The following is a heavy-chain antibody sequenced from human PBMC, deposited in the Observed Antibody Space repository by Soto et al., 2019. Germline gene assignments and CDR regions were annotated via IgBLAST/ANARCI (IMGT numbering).Heavy chain of an antibody. D-gene: IGHD2-15*01. CDR2: IYYSGST. V-gene: IGHV4-30-4*01. CDR1: GGSISSGDYY. Sequence: QVQLQESGPGLVKPSQTLSLTCTVSGGSISSGDYYWSWIRQPPGKGLEWIGYIYYSGSTYYNPSLKSRVTISVDTSKNQFSLKLSSLTAADTAVYYCARVDCSGGSCYSEAFDIWGQGTMVTVSS. CDR3: ARVDCSGGSCYSEAFDI. J-gene: IGHJ3*02.